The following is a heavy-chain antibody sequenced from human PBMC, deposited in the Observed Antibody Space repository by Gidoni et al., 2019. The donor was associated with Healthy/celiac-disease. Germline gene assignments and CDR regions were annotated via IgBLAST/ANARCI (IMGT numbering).Heavy chain of an antibody. J-gene: IGHJ5*02. D-gene: IGHD2-2*01. CDR2: IYYSGST. Sequence: QVQLQESGPGLVKPSQTLSLTCTVSGGSISSGYYYWSWIRQPPGKGLEWIGYIYYSGSTYYNPSLKSRVTISVDTSKNQFSLKLSSVTAADTAVYYCAREYCSSTSCYALNWFDPWGQGTLVTVSS. CDR1: GGSISSGYYY. V-gene: IGHV4-30-4*08. CDR3: AREYCSSTSCYALNWFDP.